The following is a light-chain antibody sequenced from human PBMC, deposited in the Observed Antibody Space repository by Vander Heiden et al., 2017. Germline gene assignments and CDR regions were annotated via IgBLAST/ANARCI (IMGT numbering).Light chain of an antibody. J-gene: IGLJ2*01. Sequence: QSALTQPASVSASPGRSITISCTGTSSDGGNYNFVSWYQHHPGKAPKLMIYEVIKRPSGVSNRFSGSKSGNTASLTISGLQAEDEADYYCCSYGDSNTLVFGGGTKLTVL. CDR2: EVI. CDR3: CSYGDSNTLV. CDR1: SSDGGNYNF. V-gene: IGLV2-23*02.